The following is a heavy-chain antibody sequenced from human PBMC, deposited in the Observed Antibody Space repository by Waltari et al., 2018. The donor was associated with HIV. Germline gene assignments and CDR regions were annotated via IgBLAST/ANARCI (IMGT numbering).Heavy chain of an antibody. Sequence: QVRLVQSGAEVKKSGSSVKVSCKASGGIFSRYDISWVRQARGQGLEWMGGIIPRFGAAKYAQKFQGRVTITADESTSTAYMQLSSLRSQDTAVYYCARRSSDCSSFSCPFDYWGQGTLVTVSS. CDR3: ARRSSDCSSFSCPFDY. J-gene: IGHJ4*02. CDR2: IIPRFGAA. D-gene: IGHD2-2*01. V-gene: IGHV1-69*01. CDR1: GGIFSRYD.